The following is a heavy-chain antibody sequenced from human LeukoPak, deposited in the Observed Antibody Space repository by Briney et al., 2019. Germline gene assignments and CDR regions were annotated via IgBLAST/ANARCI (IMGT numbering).Heavy chain of an antibody. D-gene: IGHD4-17*01. CDR2: INPNSGNT. CDR3: ARVMTTVITSWFDP. J-gene: IGHJ5*02. Sequence: ASVKVSCKASGYTFTGYFMHWVRQAPGQGLEWMGWINPNSGNTGYAQKFQGRVTMTRNTSISTAYMELSSLRSEDTAVYYCARVMTTVITSWFDPWGQGTLVTVSS. CDR1: GYTFTGYF. V-gene: IGHV1-8*02.